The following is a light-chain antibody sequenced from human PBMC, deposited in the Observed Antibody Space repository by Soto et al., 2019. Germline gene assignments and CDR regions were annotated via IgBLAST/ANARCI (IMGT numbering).Light chain of an antibody. CDR3: QQYNNWPPIT. CDR2: GVS. CDR1: QSVSRN. V-gene: IGKV3-15*01. J-gene: IGKJ5*01. Sequence: ETVMTQSPDTLSVSPGERATLSCRASQSVSRNLAWYQQKPGQAPRLLSYGVSTRATGIPARFSGSGSGTDFTLAISSLRSEDFAVYYCQQYNNWPPITFGQGTRLEIK.